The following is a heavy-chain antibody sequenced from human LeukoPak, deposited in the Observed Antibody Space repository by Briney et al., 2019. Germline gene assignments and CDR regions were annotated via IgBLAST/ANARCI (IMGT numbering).Heavy chain of an antibody. CDR2: VNPDSGDT. CDR3: ARDWTY. V-gene: IGHV1-8*01. Sequence: ASVKVSCKTSGYTFTNYDINWVRQASGQELEWMGWVNPDSGDTGYAQKFQGRLTMSTNTSSRMAYMEMTSLRSDDTAVYYCARDWTYWGPGTLVTVSS. J-gene: IGHJ4*02. CDR1: GYTFTNYD. D-gene: IGHD1-1*01.